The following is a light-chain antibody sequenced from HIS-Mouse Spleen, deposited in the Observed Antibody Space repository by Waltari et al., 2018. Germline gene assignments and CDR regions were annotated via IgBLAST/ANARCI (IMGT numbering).Light chain of an antibody. J-gene: IGKJ2*01. CDR1: QGMSSY. Sequence: DIQLTQSPSFLSASVGDRVTITCRASQGMSSYLARYQQKPGQASKLLIYAASTLQSGVPSRFSGSQSGTEFTLTISSLQTEDFATYYCQQLKSYPPYTFGQGTKLEIK. V-gene: IGKV1-9*01. CDR3: QQLKSYPPYT. CDR2: AAS.